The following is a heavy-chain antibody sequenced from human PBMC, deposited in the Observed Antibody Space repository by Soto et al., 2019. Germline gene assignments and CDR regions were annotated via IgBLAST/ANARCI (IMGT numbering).Heavy chain of an antibody. D-gene: IGHD6-13*01. CDR3: ARDQPGYSSSWYPY. V-gene: IGHV3-33*01. J-gene: IGHJ4*02. CDR2: IWYDGSNK. Sequence: GGSLRLSCAASGFTFSSYGMHWVRQAPGKGLEWVAVIWYDGSNKYYADSVKGRFTISRDNSKNTLYLQMNSLRAEDTAVYYCARDQPGYSSSWYPYRGQGTLVTVSS. CDR1: GFTFSSYG.